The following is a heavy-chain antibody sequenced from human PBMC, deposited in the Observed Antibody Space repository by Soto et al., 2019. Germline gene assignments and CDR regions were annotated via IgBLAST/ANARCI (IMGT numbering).Heavy chain of an antibody. D-gene: IGHD6-6*01. V-gene: IGHV1-69*13. Sequence: GASVKVSCKASGGTFSSYAISWVRQAPGQGLEWMGGIIPIFGTANYAQKFQGRVTITADESTSTAYMGLSSLRSEDTAVYYCARVGSSNYYYGMDVWGQGTTVTVSS. CDR3: ARVGSSNYYYGMDV. CDR1: GGTFSSYA. J-gene: IGHJ6*02. CDR2: IIPIFGTA.